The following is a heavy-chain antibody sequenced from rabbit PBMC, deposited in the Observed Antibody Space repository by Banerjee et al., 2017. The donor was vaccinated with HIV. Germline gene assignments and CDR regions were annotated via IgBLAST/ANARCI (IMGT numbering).Heavy chain of an antibody. CDR1: GFDLSSYYC. V-gene: IGHV1S40*01. CDR2: IDAGTSGST. D-gene: IGHD4-1*01. Sequence: QSLEESGGGLVKPEGSLTLTCKASGFDLSSYYCIHWVRQAPGKGLEWIACIDAGTSGSTWYASWAKGRFTISKTSSTTVTLQMTSLTAADTATYFCARDLAGVIGWNFGLWGQGTLVT. J-gene: IGHJ4*01. CDR3: ARDLAGVIGWNFGL.